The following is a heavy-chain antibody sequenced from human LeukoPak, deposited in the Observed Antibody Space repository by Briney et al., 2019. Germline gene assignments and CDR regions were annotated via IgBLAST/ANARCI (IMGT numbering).Heavy chain of an antibody. J-gene: IGHJ4*02. V-gene: IGHV3-9*01. CDR3: ARGIAAAPFDY. CDR1: GFTFDDYA. Sequence: PGGSLRLSCAASGFTFDDYAMHWVRQAPGKGLEWVSGISWNSGRIGYADSVKGRFTISRDNAKNSLYLQMNSLRAEDTALYYCARGIAAAPFDYWGQGTLVTVSS. D-gene: IGHD6-13*01. CDR2: ISWNSGRI.